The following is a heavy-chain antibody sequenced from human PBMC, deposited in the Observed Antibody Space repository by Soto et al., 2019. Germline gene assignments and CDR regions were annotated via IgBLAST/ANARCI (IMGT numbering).Heavy chain of an antibody. CDR2: INHSGTT. J-gene: IGHJ6*03. D-gene: IGHD2-15*01. Sequence: SETLSVTCTDSGDSISGSTYYWSWIRQHPGKGLEWIGEINHSGTTNYNPSLKSRVTISVDTSKNQFSLKLSSVTAADTAVYYCARGYCSGGSCYSHYYYYYYMDVWGKGTTVTVSS. CDR1: GDSISGSTYY. CDR3: ARGYCSGGSCYSHYYYYYYMDV. V-gene: IGHV4-39*07.